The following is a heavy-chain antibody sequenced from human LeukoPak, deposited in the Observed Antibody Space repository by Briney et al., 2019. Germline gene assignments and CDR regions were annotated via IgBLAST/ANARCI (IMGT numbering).Heavy chain of an antibody. CDR2: ISGSGGST. CDR1: GFTFSSYA. CDR3: AKVWLAWLRDPTFDY. J-gene: IGHJ4*02. D-gene: IGHD3-9*01. V-gene: IGHV3-23*01. Sequence: GGSLRLSCAASGFTFSSYAMSWVRQAPGKGLEWVSAISGSGGSTYYADSLRGRFTISRDNSKNTLYRQMNSQRAEDTAVYFCAKVWLAWLRDPTFDYWGQGTLVTVSS.